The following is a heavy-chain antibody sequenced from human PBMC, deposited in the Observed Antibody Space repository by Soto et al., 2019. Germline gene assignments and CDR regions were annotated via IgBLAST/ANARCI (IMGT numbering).Heavy chain of an antibody. V-gene: IGHV1-18*01. CDR3: ARGRYGDY. D-gene: IGHD1-1*01. Sequence: QVHLVQSGAEVKKPGASVKVSCKASGYTFTSYGIPWVRQAPGQGLGWMGWISAHNGNTDYAQKIQGRVIVTRDTSTSTAYMELRSLISDDTAVYYCARGRYGDYWGQGALVTVSS. CDR1: GYTFTSYG. CDR2: ISAHNGNT. J-gene: IGHJ4*02.